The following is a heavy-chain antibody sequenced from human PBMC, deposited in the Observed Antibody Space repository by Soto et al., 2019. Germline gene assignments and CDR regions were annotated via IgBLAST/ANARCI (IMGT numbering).Heavy chain of an antibody. Sequence: QVQLVQSGAEVKNPGSSVKVSCKASGYTFTGYYMHWVRQAPGQGLEWMGWINPNSSGTNYAQKCQGRVHKTKDKSISTAYMELRRLRSGDMALDYWGKCRVGATCGFVCWGPGTLVTLSS. CDR2: INPNSSGT. CDR3: GKCRVGATCGFVC. V-gene: IGHV1-2*02. J-gene: IGHJ4*01. D-gene: IGHD1-26*01. CDR1: GYTFTGYY.